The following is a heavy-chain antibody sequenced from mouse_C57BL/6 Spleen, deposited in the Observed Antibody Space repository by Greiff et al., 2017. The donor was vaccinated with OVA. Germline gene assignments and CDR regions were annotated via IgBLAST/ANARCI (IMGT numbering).Heavy chain of an antibody. Sequence: DVQLVESGGGLVQPGGSLSLSCAASGFTFTDYYMSWVRQPPGKALEWLGFIRNKANGYTTEYSASVKGRFTISRDNSQSILYLQMNALRAEDSATYYCARSPYGNPDYWGQGTTLTVSS. V-gene: IGHV7-3*01. J-gene: IGHJ2*01. D-gene: IGHD2-1*01. CDR1: GFTFTDYY. CDR3: ARSPYGNPDY. CDR2: IRNKANGYTT.